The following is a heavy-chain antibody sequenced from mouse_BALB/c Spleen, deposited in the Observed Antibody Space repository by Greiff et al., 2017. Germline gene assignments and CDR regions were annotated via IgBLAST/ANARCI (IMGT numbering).Heavy chain of an antibody. V-gene: IGHV3-6*02. Sequence: EVQRVESGPGLVKPSQSLSLTCSVTGYSITSGYYWNWIRQFPGNKLEWMGYISYDGSNNYNPSLKNRISITRDTSKNQFFLKLNSVTTEDTATYYCARGGYYYGRYWYFDVWGAGTTVTVSS. CDR3: ARGGYYYGRYWYFDV. CDR1: GYSITSGYY. D-gene: IGHD1-1*01. J-gene: IGHJ1*01. CDR2: ISYDGSN.